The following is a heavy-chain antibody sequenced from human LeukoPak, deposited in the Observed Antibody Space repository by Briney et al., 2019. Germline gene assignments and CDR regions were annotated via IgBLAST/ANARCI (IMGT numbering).Heavy chain of an antibody. Sequence: ASVKVSCKASGYTFTSYYMHWVRQAPGQGLEWMGRINPNSGGTNYAQKFQGRVTMTRDTSISTAYMELSRLRSDDTAVYYCARVPPPAGDYYYYGMDVWGQGTTVTVSS. CDR2: INPNSGGT. CDR1: GYTFTSYY. CDR3: ARVPPPAGDYYYYGMDV. J-gene: IGHJ6*02. D-gene: IGHD2-2*01. V-gene: IGHV1-2*06.